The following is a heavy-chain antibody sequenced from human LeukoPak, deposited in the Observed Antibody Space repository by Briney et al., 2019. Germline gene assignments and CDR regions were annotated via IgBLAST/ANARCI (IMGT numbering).Heavy chain of an antibody. J-gene: IGHJ4*02. V-gene: IGHV3-48*03. Sequence: GGSLRLSCAASGFTFSSYEMNWVRQAPGKGLEWVSYISSSGTTMYYVDSVKGRFIISRDNAKDSLYLQMNSLRVEDTAVYYCAREPRGPDYWGQGTLVTVSS. CDR2: ISSSGTTM. CDR1: GFTFSSYE. CDR3: AREPRGPDY.